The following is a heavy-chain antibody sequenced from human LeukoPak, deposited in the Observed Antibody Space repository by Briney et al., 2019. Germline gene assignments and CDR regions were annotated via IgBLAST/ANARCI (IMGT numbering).Heavy chain of an antibody. Sequence: SETLSLTCTVYGGSLRSYYWSLIRQPPGKGLEWIGEINHSGSTNYNPSLRSRVTISLATSKNQFSLHLSSVTAADTAVYYCARLAVWFGELSLSNYGMDVWGQGTTVTVYS. CDR3: ARLAVWFGELSLSNYGMDV. D-gene: IGHD3-10*01. V-gene: IGHV4-34*01. CDR1: GGSLRSYY. CDR2: INHSGST. J-gene: IGHJ6*01.